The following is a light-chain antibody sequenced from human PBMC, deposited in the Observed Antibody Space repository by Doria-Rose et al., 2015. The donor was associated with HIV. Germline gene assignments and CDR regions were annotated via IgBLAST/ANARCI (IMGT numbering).Light chain of an antibody. CDR1: QSFSSTY. J-gene: IGKJ1*01. CDR2: DGS. V-gene: IGKV3-20*01. CDR3: HQYGTSWT. Sequence: EIVMTQSPGTLSLSPGERATLSCRASQSFSSTYLAWYQQKPGQAPSPLIYDGSTRATGIPDRFSASGSGTDFTLTIIRLEPEDFALYYCHQYGTSWTFGQGTKVEI.